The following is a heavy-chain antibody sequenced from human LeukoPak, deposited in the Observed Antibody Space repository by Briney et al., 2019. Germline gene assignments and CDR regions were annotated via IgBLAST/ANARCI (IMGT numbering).Heavy chain of an antibody. CDR2: ITSSGTYI. J-gene: IGHJ3*02. CDR1: GFTFSNYN. Sequence: PGGSLRLSCAASGFTFSNYNMNWVRQAPGKAMEWVSSITSSGTYIFYADSVKGRFTISRDNSKNTLYLQMNSLRAEDTAVYYCARVAGYSSGWYRDGTFDIWGQGTMVTVSS. CDR3: ARVAGYSSGWYRDGTFDI. V-gene: IGHV3-21*01. D-gene: IGHD6-19*01.